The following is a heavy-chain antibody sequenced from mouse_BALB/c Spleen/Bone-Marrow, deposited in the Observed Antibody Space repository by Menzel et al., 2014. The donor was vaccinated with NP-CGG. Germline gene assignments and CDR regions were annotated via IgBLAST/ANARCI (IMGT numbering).Heavy chain of an antibody. CDR3: VRHRYDGYYFDY. J-gene: IGHJ2*01. D-gene: IGHD2-14*01. V-gene: IGHV5-12-2*01. CDR1: GFTFSSYI. CDR2: ISNGGDNT. Sequence: EVHLVESGGGLVQPGGSLKLSCAASGFTFSSYIMSWVRQTPEKRLEWVAYISNGGDNTYYPDTVKGRFIISRDNAKNTLCLQMSNLKSEDTAMYYCVRHRYDGYYFDYWGQGTTLTVSS.